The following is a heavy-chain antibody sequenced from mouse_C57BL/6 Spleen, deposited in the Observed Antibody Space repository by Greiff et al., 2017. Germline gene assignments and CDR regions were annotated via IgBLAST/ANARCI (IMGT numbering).Heavy chain of an antibody. CDR1: GYSITSGYY. CDR2: ISYDGSN. CDR3: ARREYDFDY. V-gene: IGHV3-6*01. J-gene: IGHJ2*01. Sequence: EVHLVESGPGLVKPSQSLSLTCSVTGYSITSGYYWNWIRQFPGNKLEWMGYISYDGSNNYNPSLKNRISITRDTSKNQFFLKLNSVTTEDTATYYCARREYDFDYWGQGTTLTVSS. D-gene: IGHD5-1*01.